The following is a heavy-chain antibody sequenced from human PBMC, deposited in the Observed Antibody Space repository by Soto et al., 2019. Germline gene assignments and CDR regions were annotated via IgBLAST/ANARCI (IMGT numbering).Heavy chain of an antibody. V-gene: IGHV4-4*07. CDR3: VRDGTKTLRDWFDP. Sequence: SETLSLTCTVSGASISGFYWSWLRKSAGKGLEWIGRIYATGTTDYNPSLKSRVMMSVDTSKKQFSLKLTSVTAADTAVYYCVRDGTKTLRDWFDPWGQGISVTVSS. D-gene: IGHD1-1*01. J-gene: IGHJ5*02. CDR2: IYATGTT. CDR1: GASISGFY.